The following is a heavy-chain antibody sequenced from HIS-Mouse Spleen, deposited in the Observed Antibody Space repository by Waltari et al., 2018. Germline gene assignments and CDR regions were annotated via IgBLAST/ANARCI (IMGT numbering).Heavy chain of an antibody. Sequence: QVQLVESGGGVVQPGRSLRLSCAASGFTFSRYAMHWVRQAPGKGLEWVAVISYDGSNKYYADSVKGRFTISRDNSKNTLYLQMNSLRAEDTAVYYCAREGDLWGQGTLVTVSS. CDR3: AREGDL. J-gene: IGHJ4*02. D-gene: IGHD3-10*01. V-gene: IGHV3-30-3*01. CDR1: GFTFSRYA. CDR2: ISYDGSNK.